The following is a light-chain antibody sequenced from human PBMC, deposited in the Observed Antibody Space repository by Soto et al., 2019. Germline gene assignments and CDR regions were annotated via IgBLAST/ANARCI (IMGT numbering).Light chain of an antibody. CDR3: KQYKTYWK. CDR2: KES. Sequence: DIQMTQSPSTLSASVVYIFTITFRASQSISDWLAWFQQKPGKDPKILIYKESNLQSGVSSRFSGGGSGTEFTLTISSLQPDDFATYYCKQYKTYWKFGTGNKVDIK. J-gene: IGKJ1*01. V-gene: IGKV1-5*03. CDR1: QSISDW.